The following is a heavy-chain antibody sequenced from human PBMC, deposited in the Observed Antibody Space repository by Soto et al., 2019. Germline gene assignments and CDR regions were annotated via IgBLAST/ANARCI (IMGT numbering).Heavy chain of an antibody. Sequence: QVQLVESGGGLIKPGGSLRLSCAASGFTFSDYYMSWIRQAPGKGLEWVSYISSSSSYTNYADSVKGRFTISRDNAKNSLYLQMNSLRAEDTAVYYCVRSRNYYFDYWGQGTLVTVSS. CDR2: ISSSSSYT. CDR1: GFTFSDYY. CDR3: VRSRNYYFDY. V-gene: IGHV3-11*05. J-gene: IGHJ4*02.